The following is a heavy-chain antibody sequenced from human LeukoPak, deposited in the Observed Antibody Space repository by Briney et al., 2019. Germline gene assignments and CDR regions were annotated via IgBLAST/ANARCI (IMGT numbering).Heavy chain of an antibody. CDR2: IHYSGST. CDR3: ARFRSGGWYYFDS. V-gene: IGHV4-39*07. J-gene: IGHJ4*02. CDR1: GGSITSSSYY. Sequence: PSETLSLTCTVSGGSITSSSYYWGWIRQPPGKGLEWIGTIHYSGSTKFNPSLKSRVAMSLDTSKNQFSLKLSSVTTEDSAVYYCARFRSGGWYYFDSWGQGTLVTVSS. D-gene: IGHD2-15*01.